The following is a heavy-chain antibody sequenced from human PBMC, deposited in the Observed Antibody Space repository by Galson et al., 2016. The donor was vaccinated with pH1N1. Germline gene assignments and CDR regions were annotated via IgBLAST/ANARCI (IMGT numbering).Heavy chain of an antibody. D-gene: IGHD5-18*01. CDR3: ARDVRISLWLPDF. CDR1: GYTFTNYG. J-gene: IGHJ4*02. V-gene: IGHV1-18*01. CDR2: MSAYNGNT. Sequence: SCKASGYTFTNYGITWVRQATGQGLEWMAWMSAYNGNTNYAQKFQGRVTMATDTSTNTAYMELRNLTSDDTAVYYCARDVRISLWLPDFWGQGTLVTVSS.